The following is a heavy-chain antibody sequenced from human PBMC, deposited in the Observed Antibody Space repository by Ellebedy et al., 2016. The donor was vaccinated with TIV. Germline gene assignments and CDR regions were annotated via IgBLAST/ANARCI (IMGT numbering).Heavy chain of an antibody. CDR3: ARVPVPYGSGTYDY. Sequence: GGSLRLXXAASGFTFSSYWMSWVRQAPGKGLEWVANIRHDGSDKYYVDSVKGRFTISRDNAKNSLYLQMNSLRVEDTAVYYCARVPVPYGSGTYDYWGQGTLVTVSS. CDR2: IRHDGSDK. V-gene: IGHV3-7*01. D-gene: IGHD3-10*01. J-gene: IGHJ4*02. CDR1: GFTFSSYW.